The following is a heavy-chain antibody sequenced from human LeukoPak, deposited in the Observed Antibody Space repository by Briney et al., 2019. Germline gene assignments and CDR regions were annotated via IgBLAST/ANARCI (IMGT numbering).Heavy chain of an antibody. D-gene: IGHD2-21*02. CDR2: IYTSGST. Sequence: PSETLSLTCTVSGGSISSYYWSWIRQPAGKGLEWIGRIYTSGSTNYNPSLKSRVTMSVDTSKNQFSLKLSSVTAVDTAVYYCARDPPCSRDCYSDWFDRWGQGTLVTVSS. CDR3: ARDPPCSRDCYSDWFDR. CDR1: GGSISSYY. J-gene: IGHJ5*02. V-gene: IGHV4-4*07.